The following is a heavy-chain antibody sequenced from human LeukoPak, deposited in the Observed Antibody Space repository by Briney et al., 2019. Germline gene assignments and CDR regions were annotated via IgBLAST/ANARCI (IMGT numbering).Heavy chain of an antibody. CDR3: ARESIAVAGTIDAFDI. J-gene: IGHJ3*02. D-gene: IGHD6-19*01. CDR2: IYYSGST. Sequence: SETLSLTCTVSGGSISSGGYYWSWIRQHPGKGLEWIGYIYYSGSTYYNPSLTGRVIISVDTSKNQFSLKLSSVTAADTAVYYCARESIAVAGTIDAFDIWGQGTMVTVSS. V-gene: IGHV4-31*03. CDR1: GGSISSGGYY.